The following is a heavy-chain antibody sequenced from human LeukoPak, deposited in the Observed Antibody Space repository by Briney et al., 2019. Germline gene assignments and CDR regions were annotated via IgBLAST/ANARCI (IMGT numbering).Heavy chain of an antibody. CDR2: IYPDDSDT. Sequence: GESLKISCKASGYSFTSYWIGWVRQMPGKGLEWMGIIYPDDSDTTYSPSFQGQVTISADKSINIAYLQWSSLKASDTAMYYCARRDDVLTGTGNFDYWGQGTLVTVSS. V-gene: IGHV5-51*01. CDR1: GYSFTSYW. J-gene: IGHJ4*02. CDR3: ARRDDVLTGTGNFDY. D-gene: IGHD3-9*01.